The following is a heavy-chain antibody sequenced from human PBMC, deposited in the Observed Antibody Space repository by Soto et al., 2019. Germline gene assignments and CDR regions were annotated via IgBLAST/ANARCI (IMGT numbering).Heavy chain of an antibody. Sequence: VQLVESGGGLVKPGGSLRLSCAASGFVFSDYYMTWIRQEPGKGLEWISDISSGGAVSNFADSVRGRFTISRDNTNNSLYLQMNNLRAEDTAIYYCARRLTGRTTGDWFDPWGQGTLVTVSS. CDR2: ISSGGAVS. CDR3: ARRLTGRTTGDWFDP. V-gene: IGHV3-11*01. J-gene: IGHJ5*02. CDR1: GFVFSDYY. D-gene: IGHD1-1*01.